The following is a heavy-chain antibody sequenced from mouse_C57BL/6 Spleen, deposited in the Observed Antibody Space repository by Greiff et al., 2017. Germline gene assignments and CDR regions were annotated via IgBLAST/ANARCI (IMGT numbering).Heavy chain of an antibody. CDR2: IDPEDGAT. CDR1: GFNFKDYY. CDR3: ATNVYGSTYVPDY. D-gene: IGHD1-1*01. J-gene: IGHJ2*01. V-gene: IGHV14-1*01. Sequence: VQLQQSGAELVRPGASVKLSCKASGFNFKDYYMHWVKQRPEQGLEWIGRIDPEDGATDYAPKFQGKATMTANTSSNTAYMQLSSLTSEDTAVYYCATNVYGSTYVPDYWGQGTTLTVSS.